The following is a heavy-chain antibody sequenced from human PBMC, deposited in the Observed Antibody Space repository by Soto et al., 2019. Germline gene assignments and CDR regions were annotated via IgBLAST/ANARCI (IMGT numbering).Heavy chain of an antibody. V-gene: IGHV5-10-1*01. CDR2: IDPSDSYT. CDR1: GCSCTNYW. D-gene: IGHD2-21*02. CDR3: ARQGDGDNPHYHGMDV. Sequence: SMKISWNGFGCSCTNYWISWVRQMPGKGLEWMGRIDPSDSYTNYSPSFQGHVTISADKSISTAYLQWSSLKASDTAMYYCARQGDGDNPHYHGMDVWGQGTTVPSP. J-gene: IGHJ6*02.